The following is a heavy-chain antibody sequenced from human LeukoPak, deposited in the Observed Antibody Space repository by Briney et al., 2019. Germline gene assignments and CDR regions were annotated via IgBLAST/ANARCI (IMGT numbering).Heavy chain of an antibody. CDR3: AREGIAGRGAFDI. CDR1: GFTFSSYS. J-gene: IGHJ3*02. V-gene: IGHV3-48*04. CDR2: ISSSSTI. Sequence: GGSLRLSCAASGFTFSSYSMNWVRQAPGKGLEWVSYISSSSTIYYADSVKGRFTISRDNAKNSLYLQMNSLRAEDTAVYYCAREGIAGRGAFDIWGQGTMVTVSS. D-gene: IGHD6-13*01.